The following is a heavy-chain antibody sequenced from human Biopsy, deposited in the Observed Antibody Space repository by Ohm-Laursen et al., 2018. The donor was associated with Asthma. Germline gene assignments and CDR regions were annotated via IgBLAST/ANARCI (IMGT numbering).Heavy chain of an antibody. J-gene: IGHJ6*02. CDR1: PGSFSGFF. CDR3: ARGPELDV. CDR2: TNERGVT. Sequence: PDTLSLTCNVYPGSFSGFFWTWIRQSPGKGLEWIGETNERGVTNNNPSLKSRVIISIDTYWNRVSLKLTSVTAADTAVYYCARGPELDVWGQGTTVTVSS. V-gene: IGHV4-34*01.